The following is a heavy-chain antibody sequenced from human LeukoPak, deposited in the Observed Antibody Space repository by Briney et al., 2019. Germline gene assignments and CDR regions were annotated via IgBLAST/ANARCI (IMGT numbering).Heavy chain of an antibody. D-gene: IGHD6-19*01. CDR3: TSRVPLHYSSGWSDY. CDR1: GFTFSNAW. CDR2: IKSKTDGGTA. V-gene: IGHV3-15*07. Sequence: GGSLRLSCAASGFTFSNAWMNWVRQAPGKGLEWVGRIKSKTDGGTADYAAPVKGRFTISRDDSKNTAYLQMNSLKTEDTAVYYCTSRVPLHYSSGWSDYWGQGILVTVSS. J-gene: IGHJ4*02.